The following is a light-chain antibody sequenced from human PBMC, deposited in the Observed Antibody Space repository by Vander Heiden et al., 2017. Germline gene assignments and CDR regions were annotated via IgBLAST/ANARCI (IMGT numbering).Light chain of an antibody. J-gene: IGKJ5*01. CDR2: GTS. V-gene: IGKV1-9*01. CDR1: QAISSS. CDR3: QQLNSYPIT. Sequence: DIQLTQSPSFLSASVGATITITCRASQAISSSVTWYQRKPGNAPKLLISGTSNLQSGVPSRFSGSRSGSEFTLTVTSLQPDDFASYYCQQLNSYPITFGQGTRLQI.